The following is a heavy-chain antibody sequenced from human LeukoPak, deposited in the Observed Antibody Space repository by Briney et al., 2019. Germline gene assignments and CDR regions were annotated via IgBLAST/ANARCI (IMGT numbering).Heavy chain of an antibody. V-gene: IGHV3-7*01. Sequence: GGSLRLSCAASGFTFSSYWMSWVRQAPGKGLEWVANIKKDGSEKYYMDSVKGRFAMSRDNAKNTLYLQMNSLRAEDTAVYYCATTMVRGVMTAYWGQGTLVTVSS. CDR1: GFTFSSYW. CDR3: ATTMVRGVMTAY. CDR2: IKKDGSEK. D-gene: IGHD3-10*01. J-gene: IGHJ4*02.